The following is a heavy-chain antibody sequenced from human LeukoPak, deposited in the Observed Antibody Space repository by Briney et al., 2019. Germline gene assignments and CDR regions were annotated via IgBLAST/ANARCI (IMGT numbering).Heavy chain of an antibody. D-gene: IGHD1-26*01. CDR2: IVVGSGNT. Sequence: SVKVSCKASGFTFTSSAVQWVRQARGQRLEWIGWIVVGSGNTNYAQKFQERVTITRDMSTSTAYVELGSLRSEDTAVYYCAASFSGSSQFDYWGQGTLVTVSS. CDR1: GFTFTSSA. V-gene: IGHV1-58*01. J-gene: IGHJ4*02. CDR3: AASFSGSSQFDY.